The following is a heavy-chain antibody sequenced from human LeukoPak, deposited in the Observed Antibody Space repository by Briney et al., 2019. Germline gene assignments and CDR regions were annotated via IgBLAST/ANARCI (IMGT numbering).Heavy chain of an antibody. V-gene: IGHV4-59*01. CDR3: ARCPKGVYYYYMDV. CDR1: GVSINNYY. Sequence: SETLSLTCTVSGVSINNYYWSWIRQPPGKGLKWIGYTSYSGVTDYSPSLKSRVTISVDRSKSQFSLTLASVTAADTAVYYCARCPKGVYYYYMDVWGNGTTVTVSS. CDR2: TSYSGVT. J-gene: IGHJ6*03.